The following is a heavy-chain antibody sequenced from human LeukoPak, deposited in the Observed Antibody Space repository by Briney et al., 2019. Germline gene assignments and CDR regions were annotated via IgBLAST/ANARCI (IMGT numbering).Heavy chain of an antibody. V-gene: IGHV4-39*01. CDR3: ARQLRYSYALNC. J-gene: IGHJ4*02. CDR1: GGSIINTIYH. CDR2: IYYSGPT. Sequence: PSQTLSLTCSDYGGSIINTIYHWGWIGQPPGKVPECIVLIYYSGPTFSNPSLMSRVAISVDTSKNQFSLKLRSVPAADTAVYYCARQLRYSYALNCWGQGTLVSVSS. D-gene: IGHD5-18*01.